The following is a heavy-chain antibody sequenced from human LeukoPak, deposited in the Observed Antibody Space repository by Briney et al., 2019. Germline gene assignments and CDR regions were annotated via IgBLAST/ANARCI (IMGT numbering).Heavy chain of an antibody. CDR3: ARASWSGYRYYYYGMDV. J-gene: IGHJ6*02. CDR2: INHSGST. CDR1: GGSFSGYY. Sequence: PSETLSLTCAVYGGSFSGYYWSWIRQPPGKGLEWVGEINHSGSTNYNPSLKSRVTISVDTSKNQFSLKLSSVTAADTAVYYCARASWSGYRYYYYGMDVWGQGTTVTVSS. V-gene: IGHV4-34*01. D-gene: IGHD3-3*01.